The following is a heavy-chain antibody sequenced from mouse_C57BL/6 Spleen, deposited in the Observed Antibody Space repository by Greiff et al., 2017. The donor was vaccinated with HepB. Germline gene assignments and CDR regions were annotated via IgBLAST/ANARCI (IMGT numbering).Heavy chain of an antibody. CDR3: ARDWDYGSSPFAY. CDR1: GFTFSSYA. J-gene: IGHJ3*01. Sequence: EVKLQESGGGLVKPGGSLKLSCAASGFTFSSYAMSWVRQTPEKRLEWVATISDGGSYTYYPDNVKGRFTISRDNAKNNLYLQMSHLKSEDTAMYYCARDWDYGSSPFAYWGQGTLVTVSA. CDR2: ISDGGSYT. D-gene: IGHD1-1*01. V-gene: IGHV5-4*01.